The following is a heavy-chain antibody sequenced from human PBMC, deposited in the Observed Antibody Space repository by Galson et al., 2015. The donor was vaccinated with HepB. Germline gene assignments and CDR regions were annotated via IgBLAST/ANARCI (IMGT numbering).Heavy chain of an antibody. CDR3: AKDQWLQTGYFDY. J-gene: IGHJ4*02. D-gene: IGHD6-19*01. CDR2: ISYDGSNK. V-gene: IGHV3-30*18. CDR1: GFTFSSYG. Sequence: SLRLSCAASGFTFSSYGMHWVRQAPGKGLEWVAVISYDGSNKYYADSVKGRFTISRDNSENTLYLQMNSLRAEDTAVYYCAKDQWLQTGYFDYWGQGTLVTVSS.